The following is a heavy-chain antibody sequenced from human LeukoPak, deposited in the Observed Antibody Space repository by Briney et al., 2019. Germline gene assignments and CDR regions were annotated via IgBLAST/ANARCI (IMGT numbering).Heavy chain of an antibody. V-gene: IGHV4-61*02. D-gene: IGHD3-10*01. CDR2: IYTSGST. J-gene: IGHJ4*02. Sequence: PSQTLSLTCTVSGGSISSGSYYWSCIRQPAGKGLEWIGRIYTSGSTNYNPSLKSRVTISVDTSKNQFSLKLSSVTAADTAVYYCAGTMVRGVIWSWGQGTLVTVSS. CDR3: AGTMVRGVIWS. CDR1: GGSISSGSYY.